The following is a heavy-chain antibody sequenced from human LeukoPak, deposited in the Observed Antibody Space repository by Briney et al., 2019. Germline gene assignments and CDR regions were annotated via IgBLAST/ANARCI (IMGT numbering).Heavy chain of an antibody. D-gene: IGHD3-9*01. Sequence: SETLPLTCTVSGGSISSSSYYWGWIRQPPGKGLEWIGSIYYSGSTYYNPSLKSRVTISVDTSKNQFSLKLSSVTAADTAVYYCARQGYDILTGYYSAVYYFDCWGQGTLVTVSS. CDR3: ARQGYDILTGYYSAVYYFDC. CDR2: IYYSGST. CDR1: GGSISSSSYY. V-gene: IGHV4-39*01. J-gene: IGHJ4*02.